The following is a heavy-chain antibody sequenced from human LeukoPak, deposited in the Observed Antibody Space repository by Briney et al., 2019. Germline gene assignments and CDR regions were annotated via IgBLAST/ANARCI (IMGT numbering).Heavy chain of an antibody. J-gene: IGHJ6*02. Sequence: GGSLRLSCAASGFTFSSYGMHWVRQAPGKGLEWVAVIWYDGSNKYYADSVKGRFTISRDNAKNSLYLQMNSLRAEDTAAYYCARDSHTYSHYYYGMDVWGQGTTVTVSS. D-gene: IGHD4-11*01. CDR2: IWYDGSNK. CDR3: ARDSHTYSHYYYGMDV. CDR1: GFTFSSYG. V-gene: IGHV3-33*01.